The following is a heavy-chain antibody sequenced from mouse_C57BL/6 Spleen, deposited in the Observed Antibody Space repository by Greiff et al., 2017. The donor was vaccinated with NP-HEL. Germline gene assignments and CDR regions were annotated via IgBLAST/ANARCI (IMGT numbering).Heavy chain of an antibody. Sequence: EVHLVESEGGLVQPGSSMKLSCTASGFTFSDYYMAWVRQVPEKGLEWVANINYDGSSTYYLDSLKSRFIISRDNAKNILYLQMSSLKSEDTATYYCAREGLRVYYFDYWGKGTTLTVSS. V-gene: IGHV5-16*01. CDR3: AREGLRVYYFDY. D-gene: IGHD1-1*01. CDR1: GFTFSDYY. J-gene: IGHJ2*01. CDR2: INYDGSST.